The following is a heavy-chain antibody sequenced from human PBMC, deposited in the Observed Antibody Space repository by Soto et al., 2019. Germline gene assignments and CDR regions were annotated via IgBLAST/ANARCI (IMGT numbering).Heavy chain of an antibody. Sequence: SVKVSCKASGGTFSSYAISWVRQSPGQGLEWMGGIIPIFGTANYAQKFQGRVTITADESTSTAYMELSSLRSEDTAVYYCARVGPKVYYYDSSGYWAPFDYWGQGTLVTVSS. V-gene: IGHV1-69*13. CDR3: ARVGPKVYYYDSSGYWAPFDY. D-gene: IGHD3-22*01. CDR2: IIPIFGTA. J-gene: IGHJ4*02. CDR1: GGTFSSYA.